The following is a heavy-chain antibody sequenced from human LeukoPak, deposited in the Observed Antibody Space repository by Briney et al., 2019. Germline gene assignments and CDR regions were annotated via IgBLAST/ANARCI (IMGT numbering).Heavy chain of an antibody. J-gene: IGHJ4*02. V-gene: IGHV1-69*04. CDR1: GGTFSSYA. CDR3: ARNDYDILGYPYYFDY. CDR2: IIPILGIA. D-gene: IGHD3-9*01. Sequence: SVKVSCKASGGTFSSYAISWVRQAPGQGLEWMGRIIPILGIANYAQKFQGRVTITADKSTSTAYMELSSLRSEDTAVYYCARNDYDILGYPYYFDYWGQGTLVTVSS.